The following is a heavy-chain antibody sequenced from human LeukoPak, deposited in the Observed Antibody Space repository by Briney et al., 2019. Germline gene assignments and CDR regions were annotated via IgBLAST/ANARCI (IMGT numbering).Heavy chain of an antibody. V-gene: IGHV4-59*01. CDR2: IYYSGST. Sequence: SETLSLTCTVSGGSISSYYWSWIRQPPGKGLEWIAYIYYSGSTNYNPSLKSRVTISVDTSKNQFSLKLSSVTAADTAVYYCARGWYNGSYRFDYWGQGTLVTVSP. D-gene: IGHD1-26*01. CDR3: ARGWYNGSYRFDY. CDR1: GGSISSYY. J-gene: IGHJ4*02.